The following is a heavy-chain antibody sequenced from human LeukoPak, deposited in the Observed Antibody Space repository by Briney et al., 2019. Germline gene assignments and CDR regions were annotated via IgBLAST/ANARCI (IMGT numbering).Heavy chain of an antibody. D-gene: IGHD6-19*01. CDR1: GFTFSSYA. J-gene: IGHJ4*02. V-gene: IGHV3-30*04. CDR3: ARDMAGGLDY. Sequence: GGSLRLSCAASGFTFSSYAMHWVRQAPGKGLEWVAVISYDGSNKYYAGSVKGRFTISRDNSKNTLYLQMNSLRAEDTAVYYCARDMAGGLDYWGQGTLVTVSS. CDR2: ISYDGSNK.